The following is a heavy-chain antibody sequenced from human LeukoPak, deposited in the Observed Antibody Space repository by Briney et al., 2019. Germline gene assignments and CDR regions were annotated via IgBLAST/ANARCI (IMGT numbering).Heavy chain of an antibody. D-gene: IGHD6-13*01. CDR1: GYSISSGYY. CDR2: IYHSGST. CDR3: ARGYSSSWYLNWFDP. J-gene: IGHJ5*02. Sequence: SETLSLTCTVSGYSISSGYYWGWLRQPPGQGLEWIGSIYHSGSTYYNPSLKSQVTISVDTSKNQFSLKLTSVTAADTAVYYCARGYSSSWYLNWFDPWGQGTLVTVSS. V-gene: IGHV4-38-2*02.